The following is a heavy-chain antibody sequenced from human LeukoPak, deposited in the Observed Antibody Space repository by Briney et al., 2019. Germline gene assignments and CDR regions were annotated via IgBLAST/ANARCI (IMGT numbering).Heavy chain of an antibody. CDR1: GGSISSYY. CDR3: ARDQRPYYGSGSYDY. D-gene: IGHD3-10*01. CDR2: IYYSGST. Sequence: SETLSLTCTVSGGSISSYYWGWIRQPPGKGLEWIGSIYYSGSTYYNPSLKSRVTISVDTSKNQFSLKLSSVTAADTAVYYCARDQRPYYGSGSYDYWGQGTLVTVSS. J-gene: IGHJ4*02. V-gene: IGHV4-39*07.